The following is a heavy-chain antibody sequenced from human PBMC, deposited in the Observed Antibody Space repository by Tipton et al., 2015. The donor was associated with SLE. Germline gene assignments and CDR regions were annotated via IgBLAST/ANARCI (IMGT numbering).Heavy chain of an antibody. V-gene: IGHV4-39*01. Sequence: TLSLTCTVSGGSIGSRSHYWGWIRQIPGKGLEWIGSIYYSGRTYYNPSLKSRVTVSVDTSKNQFSLNLKSVTAADTAVYFCARHRSGSSWLDPWGQGTLVTVAS. D-gene: IGHD1-26*01. CDR2: IYYSGRT. J-gene: IGHJ5*02. CDR3: ARHRSGSSWLDP. CDR1: GGSIGSRSHY.